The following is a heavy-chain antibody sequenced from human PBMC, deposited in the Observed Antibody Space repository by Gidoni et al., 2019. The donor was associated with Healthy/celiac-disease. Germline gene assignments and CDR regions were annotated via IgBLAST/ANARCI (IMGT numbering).Heavy chain of an antibody. V-gene: IGHV4-34*01. J-gene: IGHJ4*02. CDR2: INHSGST. D-gene: IGHD5-12*01. CDR3: ARRGYSGYDPGYYFDY. CDR1: GWSFSGYY. Sequence: QVQLQQWGAGLLKPSETLSLTCAVYGWSFSGYYWSWIRQPPGKGLEWIGEINHSGSTNYNPSLKSRVTISVDTSKNQFSLKLSSVTAADTAVYYCARRGYSGYDPGYYFDYWGQGTLVTVSS.